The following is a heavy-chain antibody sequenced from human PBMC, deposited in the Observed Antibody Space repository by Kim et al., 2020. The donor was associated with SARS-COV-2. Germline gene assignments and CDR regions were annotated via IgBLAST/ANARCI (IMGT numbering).Heavy chain of an antibody. D-gene: IGHD1-1*01. V-gene: IGHV1-3*01. CDR3: ARDGTTRNGGYYFDY. Sequence: QKFRGRVPITRDTSASTAYMELSSLRSEDTAVYYCARDGTTRNGGYYFDYWGQGALVTVSS. J-gene: IGHJ4*02.